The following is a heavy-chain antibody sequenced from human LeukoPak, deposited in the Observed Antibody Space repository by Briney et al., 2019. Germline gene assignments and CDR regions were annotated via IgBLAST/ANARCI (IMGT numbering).Heavy chain of an antibody. D-gene: IGHD2-2*01. J-gene: IGHJ6*03. V-gene: IGHV4-30-4*08. CDR3: AGEGCLDLGYCSSTSWNIRGYYYYYMDV. CDR1: GGSISGGDYY. CDR2: IYYSGST. Sequence: SETLSLTCTVSGGSISGGDYYWSWIRQPPGKGLEWIGYIYYSGSTYYNPSLKSRVTISVDTSKNQFSLKLSSVTAADTAVYYCAGEGCLDLGYCSSTSWNIRGYYYYYMDVWGKGTTVTVSS.